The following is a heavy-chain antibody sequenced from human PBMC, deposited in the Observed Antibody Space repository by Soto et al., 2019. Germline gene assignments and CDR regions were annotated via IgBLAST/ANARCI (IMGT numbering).Heavy chain of an antibody. CDR1: GGSISSYY. CDR3: ARHKYDSSSWYFDY. D-gene: IGHD6-13*01. J-gene: IGHJ4*02. V-gene: IGHV4-59*08. CDR2: IYYSGST. Sequence: SETLSLTCTVSGGSISSYYWSWIRQPPGKGLEWIGYIYYSGSTNYNPSLKSRITISVDTSKNQFSLKLSSVTAADTAVYYCARHKYDSSSWYFDYWGQGTLVTVSS.